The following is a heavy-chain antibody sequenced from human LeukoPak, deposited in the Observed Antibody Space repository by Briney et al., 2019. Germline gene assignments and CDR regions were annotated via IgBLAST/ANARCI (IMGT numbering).Heavy chain of an antibody. D-gene: IGHD6-19*01. CDR1: GDSVSSNSAA. V-gene: IGHV6-1*01. Sequence: SQTLSLTCAISGDSVSSNSAAWNWIRQSPSRGLEWLGRTYYRSKWYNDYAVSVKSRITINPDTSKKQFSLQLNSVTPEDTAVYYCARVAVADGDYYYYGMDVWGQGTTVTVSS. CDR3: ARVAVADGDYYYYGMDV. J-gene: IGHJ6*02. CDR2: TYYRSKWYN.